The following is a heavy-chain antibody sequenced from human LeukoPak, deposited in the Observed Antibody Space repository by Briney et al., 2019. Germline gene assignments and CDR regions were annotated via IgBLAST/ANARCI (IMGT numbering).Heavy chain of an antibody. Sequence: SETLSLTCIVSGGSISSSSYYWGWIRQPPRKGLEWIGSIYFSGTTYYSPSLKSRVTISVDTSKNHFSLKLSSVTAADTAVYYCARHPKKNGIVGATIYDWGQGTLVTVSS. J-gene: IGHJ4*02. CDR3: ARHPKKNGIVGATIYD. D-gene: IGHD1-26*01. CDR2: IYFSGTT. V-gene: IGHV4-39*01. CDR1: GGSISSSSYY.